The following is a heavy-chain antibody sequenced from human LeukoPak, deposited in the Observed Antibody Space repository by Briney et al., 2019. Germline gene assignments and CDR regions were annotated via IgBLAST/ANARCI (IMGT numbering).Heavy chain of an antibody. Sequence: GASVKVSCKASGYTFTSYGISWVRQAPGQGLEWMGGISAYNGNTNYAQKLQCRVTMTTDTSTSTAYMELRRLRSDDTAVYYCARAQRTAVAGWDAFDIWGQGTMVTVSS. V-gene: IGHV1-18*01. CDR1: GYTFTSYG. J-gene: IGHJ3*02. CDR3: ARAQRTAVAGWDAFDI. D-gene: IGHD6-19*01. CDR2: ISAYNGNT.